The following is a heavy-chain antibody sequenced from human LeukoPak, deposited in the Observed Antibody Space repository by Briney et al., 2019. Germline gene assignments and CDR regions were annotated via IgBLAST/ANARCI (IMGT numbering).Heavy chain of an antibody. D-gene: IGHD3-10*01. CDR2: IYSGGST. J-gene: IGHJ5*02. V-gene: IGHV3-53*01. Sequence: GGSLRLSCAASGSTVSSNYMSWVRQAPGKGLEWVSVIYSGGSTYYADSVKGRFTISRDNSKNTLYLQMNSLRAEDTAVYYCAKERMVRGVPGGANWFDPWGQGTLVTVSS. CDR1: GSTVSSNY. CDR3: AKERMVRGVPGGANWFDP.